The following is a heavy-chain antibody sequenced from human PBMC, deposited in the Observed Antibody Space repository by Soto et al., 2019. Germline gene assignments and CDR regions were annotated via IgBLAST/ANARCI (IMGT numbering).Heavy chain of an antibody. CDR2: ISSSSSYT. CDR1: GFTFSDYY. V-gene: IGHV3-11*06. CDR3: ARVGITGTKSGYYYYYGMDV. D-gene: IGHD1-7*01. J-gene: IGHJ6*02. Sequence: PGGSLRLSCAASGFTFSDYYMSWIRQAPGKGLEWVSYISSSSSYTNYADSVKGRFTISRDNAKNSLYLQMNSLRAEDTAVYYCARVGITGTKSGYYYYYGMDVWGQGTTVIVSS.